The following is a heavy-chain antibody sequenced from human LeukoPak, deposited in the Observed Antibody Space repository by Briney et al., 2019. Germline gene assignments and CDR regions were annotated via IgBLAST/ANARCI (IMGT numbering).Heavy chain of an antibody. D-gene: IGHD6-19*01. CDR3: AKSGVQWLVRGAVDY. V-gene: IGHV3-48*01. CDR1: GFTFSTYS. J-gene: IGHJ4*02. Sequence: PGGSLRLSCTASGFTFSTYSMNWVRQAPGRGLEWVSYISGSSSSSDGGAIQYADSVKGRFTISRDNSKNTLFLQLNSLRAEDMAIYYCAKSGVQWLVRGAVDYWGQGTLVTVSS. CDR2: ISGSSSSSDGGAI.